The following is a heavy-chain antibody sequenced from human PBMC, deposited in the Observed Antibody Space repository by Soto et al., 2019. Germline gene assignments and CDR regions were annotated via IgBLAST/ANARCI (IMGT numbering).Heavy chain of an antibody. V-gene: IGHV1-3*01. Sequence: QVQLVQSGAEVKKPGASVKVSCKASGYTFTSYAMHWVRQAPGQRLEWMGRINAGNGNTKYSQKFQGRVTITRDTSARTAYMELSSLRSEDTAVYYCARGGSLYWYFDLWGRGTLVTVSS. CDR1: GYTFTSYA. CDR3: ARGGSLYWYFDL. CDR2: INAGNGNT. D-gene: IGHD1-26*01. J-gene: IGHJ2*01.